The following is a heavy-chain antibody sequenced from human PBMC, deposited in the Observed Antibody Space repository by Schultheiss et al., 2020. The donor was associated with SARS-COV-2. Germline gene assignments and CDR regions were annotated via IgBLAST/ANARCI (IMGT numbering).Heavy chain of an antibody. Sequence: SETLSLTCTVSGGSISSYYWSWIRQPPGKGLEWIGYIYYSGSTNYNPSLTSRVTISVDTSKNQFSLKLSSVTAADTAVYYCARDPGRTGDLSGWYFDLWGRGTLVTVSS. V-gene: IGHV4-59*01. CDR3: ARDPGRTGDLSGWYFDL. J-gene: IGHJ2*01. CDR2: IYYSGST. D-gene: IGHD7-27*01. CDR1: GGSISSYY.